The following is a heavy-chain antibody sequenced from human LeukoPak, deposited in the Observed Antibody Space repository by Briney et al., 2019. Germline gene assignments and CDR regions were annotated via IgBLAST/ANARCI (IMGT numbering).Heavy chain of an antibody. CDR2: ISSSSSTI. CDR1: GFTFSTYS. V-gene: IGHV3-48*04. D-gene: IGHD4-17*01. J-gene: IGHJ4*02. CDR3: ARGMYGDYNVDY. Sequence: GGFLRLSCAASGFTFSTYSMNWVRQAPGKGLEWVSYISSSSSTIYYADSVKGRFTISRDYAKNSLNLQINSLRAEDTAVYYCARGMYGDYNVDYWGQGTLVTVSS.